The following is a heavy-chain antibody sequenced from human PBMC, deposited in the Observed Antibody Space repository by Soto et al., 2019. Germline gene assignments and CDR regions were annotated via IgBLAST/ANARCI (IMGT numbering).Heavy chain of an antibody. CDR3: ARDMRGYSRALDY. Sequence: QVQLQESGPGLVKPSETLSLTCTVSGDSVSSGSYYLTWVRQPPGNGLEWIGYIYYSGSPNHNPSLPSRVNISIDTSKNQFSLKLTSVTAADTAFYYCARDMRGYSRALDYWGQGTLVTVSS. D-gene: IGHD5-18*01. CDR1: GDSVSSGSYY. V-gene: IGHV4-61*01. CDR2: IYYSGSP. J-gene: IGHJ4*02.